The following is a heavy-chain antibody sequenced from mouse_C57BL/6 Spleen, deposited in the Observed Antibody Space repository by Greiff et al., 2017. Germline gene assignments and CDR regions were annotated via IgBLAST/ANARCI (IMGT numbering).Heavy chain of an antibody. D-gene: IGHD1-1*01. V-gene: IGHV1-74*01. Sequence: QVQLQQPGAELVKPGASVKVSCKASGYTFTSYWMHWVKQRPGQGLEWIGRIHPSDSDTNYNQKFKGKATLTVDKSSSTAYMQRSSLTSEDSAVYYCATDYYGSSPGFAYWGQGTLVTVSA. CDR2: IHPSDSDT. CDR1: GYTFTSYW. CDR3: ATDYYGSSPGFAY. J-gene: IGHJ3*01.